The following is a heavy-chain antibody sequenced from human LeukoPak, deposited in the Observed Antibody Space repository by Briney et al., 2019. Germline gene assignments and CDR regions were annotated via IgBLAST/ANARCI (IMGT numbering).Heavy chain of an antibody. CDR1: GGSFSGYY. Sequence: PSETLSLTCAVYGGSFSGYYWSWIRQPPGKGLEWIGEINHSGSTNYNPSLKSRVTISVDTSKNQFSLKLSSVTAADTAVYYCARGYRGVYYYDSSGYYNDYWGQGTLSPSPQ. V-gene: IGHV4-34*01. CDR3: ARGYRGVYYYDSSGYYNDY. J-gene: IGHJ4*02. CDR2: INHSGST. D-gene: IGHD3-22*01.